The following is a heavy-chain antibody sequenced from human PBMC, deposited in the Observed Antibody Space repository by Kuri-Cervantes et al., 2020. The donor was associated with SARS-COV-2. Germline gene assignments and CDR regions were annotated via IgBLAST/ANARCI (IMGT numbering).Heavy chain of an antibody. CDR2: ISSSSSTI. J-gene: IGHJ6*02. CDR1: GFTFSSYS. V-gene: IGHV3-48*02. D-gene: IGHD2-2*01. Sequence: GGSLRLSCAASGFTFSSYSMNWVRQAPGKGLEWVSYISSSSSTIYYADSVKGRFTISRDNAKNSLYLQMNSLRDEDTAVYYCAADPRDVVVPASRYYYGMDVWGQGTTVTVSS. CDR3: AADPRDVVVPASRYYYGMDV.